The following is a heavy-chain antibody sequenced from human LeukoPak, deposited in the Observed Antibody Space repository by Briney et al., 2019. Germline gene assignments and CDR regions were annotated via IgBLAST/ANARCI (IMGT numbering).Heavy chain of an antibody. J-gene: IGHJ6*03. CDR1: GFTFTNYG. CDR2: IWHDGRNK. D-gene: IGHD6-6*01. Sequence: GGSLRLSCAASGFTFTNYGMHWVRQAPGKGLEWVAVIWHDGRNKYYADSVKGRFTISRDNSKNTLYLQMNSLRAEDTAVYRCARGDEYSSSSSYYYYMDVWGKGTTVTVSS. V-gene: IGHV3-33*01. CDR3: ARGDEYSSSSSYYYYMDV.